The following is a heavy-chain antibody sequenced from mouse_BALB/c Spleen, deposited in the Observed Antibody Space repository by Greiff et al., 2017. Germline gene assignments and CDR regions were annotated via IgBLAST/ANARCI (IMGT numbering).Heavy chain of an antibody. CDR3: TAYYYEN. J-gene: IGHJ2*01. D-gene: IGHD1-2*01. Sequence: QVQLQQSGAELVKPGASVKLSCKASGYTFTSYYMYWVKQRPGQGLEWIGEINPSNGGTNFNEKFKSKATLTVDKSSSTAYMQRSSLTSEDSAVYNCTAYYYENWGQGTTLTVSS. CDR2: INPSNGGT. CDR1: GYTFTSYY. V-gene: IGHV1S81*02.